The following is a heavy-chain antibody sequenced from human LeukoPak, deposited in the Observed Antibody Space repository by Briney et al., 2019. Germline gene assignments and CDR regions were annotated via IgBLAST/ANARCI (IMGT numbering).Heavy chain of an antibody. J-gene: IGHJ3*02. D-gene: IGHD3-10*01. V-gene: IGHV3-48*03. CDR3: AKAYGSGSFDDAFDI. CDR2: ISSSGSTI. Sequence: GGSLRLSCAASGFTFSSYEMNWVRQAQGKGLECISYISSSGSTIYYADSVKGRFTISRDNAKNSLYLQMNSLRAEDTAVYYCAKAYGSGSFDDAFDIWGQGTMVTVSS. CDR1: GFTFSSYE.